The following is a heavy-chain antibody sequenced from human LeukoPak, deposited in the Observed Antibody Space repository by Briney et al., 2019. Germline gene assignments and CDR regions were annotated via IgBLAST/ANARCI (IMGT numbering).Heavy chain of an antibody. J-gene: IGHJ4*02. D-gene: IGHD6-13*01. Sequence: PSETLSLTCTVSGDSISSSSYYWGWIRQPPGKGLEWIGSISYSGSTYYNPSLKSRITISVDTSKNQFSLKLSSVTAADTAVYYCARDVTAAFDYWGQGTLVTGSS. CDR1: GDSISSSSYY. CDR3: ARDVTAAFDY. CDR2: ISYSGST. V-gene: IGHV4-39*07.